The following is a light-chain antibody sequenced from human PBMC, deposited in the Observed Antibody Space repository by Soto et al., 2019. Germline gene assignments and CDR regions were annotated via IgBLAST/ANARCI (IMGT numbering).Light chain of an antibody. J-gene: IGLJ2*01. Sequence: QSALTQPASVSGSPGQSITISCTGTSIDVGAYNYVSWYQQHPGKAPKLMISEVSKRPSGVSNRFSGSKSGNTASLTISGLQDEDDAHYYCSSFTSSNTVVFGGGTKVTVL. CDR2: EVS. V-gene: IGLV2-14*01. CDR3: SSFTSSNTVV. CDR1: SIDVGAYNY.